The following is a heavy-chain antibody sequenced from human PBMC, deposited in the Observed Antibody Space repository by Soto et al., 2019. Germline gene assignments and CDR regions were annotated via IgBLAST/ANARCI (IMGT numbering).Heavy chain of an antibody. Sequence: GASLKISCKGSGYSFTSYWIGWVRQMPGKGLEWMGIIYPGDSDTRYSPSFQGQVTISADKSISTAYLQMNSLRAEDTAVYFCARAPPYYYGFHNRFDPWGQGTLVT. V-gene: IGHV5-51*01. CDR1: GYSFTSYW. J-gene: IGHJ5*01. D-gene: IGHD3-10*01. CDR3: ARAPPYYYGFHNRFDP. CDR2: IYPGDSDT.